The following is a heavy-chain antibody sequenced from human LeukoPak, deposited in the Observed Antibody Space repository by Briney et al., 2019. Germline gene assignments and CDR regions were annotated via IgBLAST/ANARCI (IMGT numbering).Heavy chain of an antibody. CDR3: AKSSIAARPAYLDY. V-gene: IGHV3-23*01. J-gene: IGHJ4*02. CDR2: ISGSGGST. CDR1: GFTFSSYA. Sequence: GGSLRLSCAASGFTFSSYAMSWVCQAPGKGLEWVSAISGSGGSTYYADSAKGRFTISRDNSKNTLYLQMNSLRAEDTAVYYCAKSSIAARPAYLDYWGQGTLVTVSS. D-gene: IGHD6-6*01.